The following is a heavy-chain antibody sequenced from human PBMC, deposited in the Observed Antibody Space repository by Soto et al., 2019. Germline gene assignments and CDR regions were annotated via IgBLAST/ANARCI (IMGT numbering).Heavy chain of an antibody. CDR1: GFTFSNFA. CDR3: ATSTSGRGYGAIDY. V-gene: IGHV3-30-3*01. J-gene: IGHJ4*02. Sequence: GGSLRLSCAASGFTFSNFAMHWVRQAPGKGLEWVAVISHDGNNRYNADSVKGRFTISRDNSKNTLCLQMNSLRTEDTAVYYCATSTSGRGYGAIDYWGQGTRVTVSS. D-gene: IGHD5-12*01. CDR2: ISHDGNNR.